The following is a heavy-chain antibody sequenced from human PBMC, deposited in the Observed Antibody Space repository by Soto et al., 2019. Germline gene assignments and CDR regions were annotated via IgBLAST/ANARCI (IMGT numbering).Heavy chain of an antibody. CDR3: ARRAETIGWSGFGGEKYYFAF. D-gene: IGHD3-3*01. CDR2: MNPNTGNS. CDR1: GYTFTSYD. V-gene: IGHV1-8*01. Sequence: QVQLVQSGAEVRKPGASVKVSCEASGYTFTSYDIYWVRQATGQGLEWMGWMNPNTGNSGYAQKYQGRVTMTSDSSISTAHMALSSLRAEDAAVYYSARRAETIGWSGFGGEKYYFAFWGPGTLVTFSS. J-gene: IGHJ4*02.